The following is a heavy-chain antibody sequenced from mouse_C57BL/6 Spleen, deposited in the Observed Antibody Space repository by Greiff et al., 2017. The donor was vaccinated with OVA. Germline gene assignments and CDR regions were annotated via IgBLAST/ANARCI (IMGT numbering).Heavy chain of an antibody. CDR2: IDPENGDT. Sequence: EVQLQQSGAELVRPGASVKLSCTASGFNIKDDYMHWVKQRPEQGLEWIGWIDPENGDTEYASKFQGKATITADTSSNTAYLQLSSLTSEDTAVYYCTTTSITTVVDWGQGTTLTVSS. J-gene: IGHJ2*01. CDR3: TTTSITTVVD. V-gene: IGHV14-4*01. D-gene: IGHD1-1*01. CDR1: GFNIKDDY.